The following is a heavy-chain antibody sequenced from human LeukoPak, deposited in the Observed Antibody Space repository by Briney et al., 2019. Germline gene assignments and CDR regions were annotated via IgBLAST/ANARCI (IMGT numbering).Heavy chain of an antibody. CDR1: GGSFSGYY. Sequence: SETLSLTCAVYGGSFSGYYWSWIRQPPGKGLEWIGEINHSGSTNYNPSLKSRVTISVDTSKNQFSLKLSSVTAADTAVYYCAGARRGYSYGSYYWGQGTLVTVPS. CDR3: AGARRGYSYGSYY. V-gene: IGHV4-34*01. D-gene: IGHD5-18*01. CDR2: INHSGST. J-gene: IGHJ4*02.